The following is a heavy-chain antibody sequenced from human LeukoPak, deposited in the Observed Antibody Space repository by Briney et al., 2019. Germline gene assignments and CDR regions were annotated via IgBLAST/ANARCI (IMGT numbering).Heavy chain of an antibody. CDR2: ISHSGST. D-gene: IGHD3-10*01. Sequence: PSQTLSLTCTVSGGSISSGGYFWSWVRQHPGKGLEWIGYISHSGSTYHNPSLKSRVTISLDTSKDRFSLRLSSVTAADTAVYYCARDLWFGEYNWFDPWGQGTLVTVSS. V-gene: IGHV4-31*03. CDR3: ARDLWFGEYNWFDP. J-gene: IGHJ5*02. CDR1: GGSISSGGYF.